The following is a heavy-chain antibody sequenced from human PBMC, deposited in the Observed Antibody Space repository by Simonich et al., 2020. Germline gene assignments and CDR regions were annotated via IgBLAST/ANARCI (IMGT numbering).Heavy chain of an antibody. Sequence: QVQLVQSGAEVKKPGASVKVSCKASGYTFTGYYMHWVRQAPGQGLEWKGWINPTSGGTNYAQKFQGRVTMTRDTSISTAYMALSRRRSDDTAVYYCARRLTNYYYYYMDVWGKGTTVTVS. CDR2: INPTSGGT. D-gene: IGHD4-17*01. J-gene: IGHJ6*03. CDR3: ARRLTNYYYYYMDV. CDR1: GYTFTGYY. V-gene: IGHV1-2*02.